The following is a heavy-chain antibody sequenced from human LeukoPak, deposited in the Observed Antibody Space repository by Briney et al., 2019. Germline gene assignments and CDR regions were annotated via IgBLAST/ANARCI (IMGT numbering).Heavy chain of an antibody. V-gene: IGHV4-59*01. CDR1: GGSISYYY. CDR2: IYYSGTT. CDR3: AREDPQTTVPEGMDV. Sequence: SETLSLTCTVSGGSISYYYWSWIRQSSGKGLEWIGYIYYSGTTNYNPSLKSRVTISVDTSKNQFSLQLRSVTAADTAVYYCAREDPQTTVPEGMDVWGQGTTVTVSS. D-gene: IGHD4-17*01. J-gene: IGHJ6*02.